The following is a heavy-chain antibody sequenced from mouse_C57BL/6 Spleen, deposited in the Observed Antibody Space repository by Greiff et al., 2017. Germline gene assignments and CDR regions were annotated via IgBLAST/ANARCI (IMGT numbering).Heavy chain of an antibody. CDR3: ATGTGGDY. J-gene: IGHJ2*01. V-gene: IGHV2-9-1*01. D-gene: IGHD4-1*01. CDR2: IWTGGGT. CDR1: GFSLTSYA. Sequence: QVQLKESGPGLVAPSQSLSITCTVSGFSLTSYAISWVRQPPGKGLEWLGAIWTGGGTNYNSALKSRLSISKDNSKSQVFLKMNSLQTDDTARYYCATGTGGDYWGQGTTLTVSS.